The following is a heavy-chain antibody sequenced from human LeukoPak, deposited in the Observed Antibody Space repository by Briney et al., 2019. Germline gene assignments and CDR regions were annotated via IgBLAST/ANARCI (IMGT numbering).Heavy chain of an antibody. CDR1: GGSFSGYY. CDR3: AGGNSNYAY. J-gene: IGHJ4*02. V-gene: IGHV4-34*01. Sequence: PSETLSLTCAVYGGSFSGYYWSWIRQPPGKGLEWIGEINHSGSTNYNPSLKSRVTISVDTSKNQFSLKLSSVTAADTAVYYCAGGNSNYAYWGQGTLVTVSS. D-gene: IGHD4-11*01. CDR2: INHSGST.